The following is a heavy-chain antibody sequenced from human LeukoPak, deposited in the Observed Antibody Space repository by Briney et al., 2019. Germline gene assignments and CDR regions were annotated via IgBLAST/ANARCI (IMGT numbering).Heavy chain of an antibody. D-gene: IGHD5/OR15-5a*01. Sequence: GGSLRLSCAASGFTFSNYAMNWVRQAPGRGLEWVSAISGSGGSTYYADSVKGRFTISRDNSKNTLYLQMTSLRADDTAVYHCAHMVDIVSTIREVAFDIWGQGTMVTVSS. V-gene: IGHV3-23*01. J-gene: IGHJ3*02. CDR2: ISGSGGST. CDR3: AHMVDIVSTIREVAFDI. CDR1: GFTFSNYA.